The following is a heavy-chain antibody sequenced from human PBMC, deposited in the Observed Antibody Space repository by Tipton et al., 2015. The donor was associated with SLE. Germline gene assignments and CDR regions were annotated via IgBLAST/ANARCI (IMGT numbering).Heavy chain of an antibody. CDR1: GFRFSTYA. V-gene: IGHV3-30*04. Sequence: SLRLSCFSSGFRFSTYAMHWVRQAPGKGLEWVAGIWHDGSKTYYADSVKGRFTISRDNSRDTLYFQMNSLRPEDTAVYYCACSGTRRGAWVQGTMVTVSS. CDR3: ACSGTRRGA. D-gene: IGHD1-26*01. J-gene: IGHJ3*01. CDR2: IWHDGSKT.